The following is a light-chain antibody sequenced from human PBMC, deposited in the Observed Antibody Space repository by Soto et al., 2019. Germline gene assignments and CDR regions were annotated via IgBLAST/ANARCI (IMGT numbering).Light chain of an antibody. J-gene: IGLJ7*01. CDR2: EVS. V-gene: IGLV2-14*01. CDR3: SSYTSSSTPHV. CDR1: SSDVGGYNY. Sequence: QSVLTQPASVSGSPGQSITISCTGTSSDVGGYNYVSWYQQHPGKAPKLMIYEVSNRPSGVSNRFSGSKSGNTASLTISGLQAADEAYYYCSSYTSSSTPHVFGTGTQLTVL.